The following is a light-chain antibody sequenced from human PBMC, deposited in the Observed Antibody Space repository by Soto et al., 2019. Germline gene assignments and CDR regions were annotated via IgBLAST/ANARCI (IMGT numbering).Light chain of an antibody. CDR2: EVS. V-gene: IGLV2-14*01. Sequence: QSALTQPASVSGSPGQSITISCTGTSSDVGGFDYVSWYQQHPGEAPKLMISEVSNRPSGVSSRVSGSKSANTASLTISGLQAEDEAYYYCASYASSTAVVFGGGTKLTVL. J-gene: IGLJ2*01. CDR1: SSDVGGFDY. CDR3: ASYASSTAVV.